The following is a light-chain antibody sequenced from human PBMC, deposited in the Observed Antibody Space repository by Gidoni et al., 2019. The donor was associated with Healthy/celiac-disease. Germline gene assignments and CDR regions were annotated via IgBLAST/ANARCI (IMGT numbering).Light chain of an antibody. V-gene: IGLV2-14*01. Sequence: QSALTPPASVAGSPGQSITISCTGTSSDVGGYNYVSWYQQHPGQAPKLMIYEVSNRPSGVSNRFSGSKSGNTASLTISGLQAEDEADYYCSSYTSSSWVFGGGTKLTVL. CDR3: SSYTSSSWV. CDR1: SSDVGGYNY. J-gene: IGLJ3*02. CDR2: EVS.